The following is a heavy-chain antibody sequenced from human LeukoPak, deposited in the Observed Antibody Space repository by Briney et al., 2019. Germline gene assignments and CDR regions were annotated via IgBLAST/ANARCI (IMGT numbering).Heavy chain of an antibody. CDR1: GFSYTTST. CDR3: ARDSYWLGGSVGAFDI. CDR2: ISSSSSYI. Sequence: GGSLRLSCAASGFSYTTSTMNWVRQDPGKGLEWVSSISSSSSYIYYADSVKGRFTISRDNAKNSLSLQMNSLRAEDTAIYYCARDSYWLGGSVGAFDIWGQGTMVTVSS. J-gene: IGHJ3*02. D-gene: IGHD3-10*01. V-gene: IGHV3-21*06.